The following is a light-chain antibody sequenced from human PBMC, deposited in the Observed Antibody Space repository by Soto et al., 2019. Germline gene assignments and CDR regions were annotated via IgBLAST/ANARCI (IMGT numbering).Light chain of an antibody. V-gene: IGLV2-23*01. CDR2: EAS. J-gene: IGLJ2*01. CDR3: CSYGRSVV. Sequence: QSALTQPASVSGSPGQSITISCTGISNDVGTYNLLSWYQHHPGKAPKLIIYEASKRPSGVPNRFSGSKSGNTASLTISGLHAEDEADYYCCSYGRSVVFGGGTKLTVL. CDR1: SNDVGTYNL.